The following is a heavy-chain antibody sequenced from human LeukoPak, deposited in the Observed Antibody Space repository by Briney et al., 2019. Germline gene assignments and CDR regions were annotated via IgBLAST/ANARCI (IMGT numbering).Heavy chain of an antibody. CDR2: IYYSGST. V-gene: IGHV4-39*07. CDR3: ARLFSPYYDSSGWRDY. Sequence: SETLSLTCTVSGGSISSTSYSWGWIRQPPGKGLEWIGSIYYSGSTNYNPSLKSRVTISVDTSKNQFSLKLSSVTAADTAVYYCARLFSPYYDSSGWRDYWGQGTLVTVSS. D-gene: IGHD3-22*01. CDR1: GGSISSTSYS. J-gene: IGHJ4*02.